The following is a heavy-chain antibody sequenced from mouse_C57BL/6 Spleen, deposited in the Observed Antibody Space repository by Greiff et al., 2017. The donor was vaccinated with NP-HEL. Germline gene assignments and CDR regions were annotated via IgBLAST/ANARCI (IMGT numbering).Heavy chain of an antibody. V-gene: IGHV1-61*01. CDR2: IYPSDSET. Sequence: QVQLQQPGAELVRPGSSVKLSCKASGYTFTSYWMDWVKQRPGQGLEWIGNIYPSDSETHYNQKFKDKATLTVDKSSSTAYMQLSSLTSEDSAVYYCARSEGDYYGSSPSYYAMDYWGQGTSVTVSS. CDR1: GYTFTSYW. J-gene: IGHJ4*01. D-gene: IGHD1-1*01. CDR3: ARSEGDYYGSSPSYYAMDY.